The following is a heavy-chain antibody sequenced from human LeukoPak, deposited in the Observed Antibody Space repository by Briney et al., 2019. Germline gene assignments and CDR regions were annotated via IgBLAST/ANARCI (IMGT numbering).Heavy chain of an antibody. CDR3: ARDYVGYYMDV. V-gene: IGHV3-21*01. J-gene: IGHJ6*03. CDR2: ISSSSSYI. Sequence: GGSLRLSCAASGFTFSSYSMNWVRQAPGKGLEWVSSISSSSSYIYYADSVKGRFTISRDNAKNSLYLQMNSLRAEDAAVYYCARDYVGYYMDVWGKGTTVTVSS. CDR1: GFTFSSYS. D-gene: IGHD3-10*02.